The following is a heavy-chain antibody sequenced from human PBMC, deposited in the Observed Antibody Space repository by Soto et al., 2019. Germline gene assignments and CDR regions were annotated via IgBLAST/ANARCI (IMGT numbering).Heavy chain of an antibody. CDR1: GFTFSSYG. Sequence: PGGSLRLSCAASGFTFSSYGMHWVRQAPGKGLEWVAVISYDGSNKYYADSVKGRFTISRDNSKNTLYLQMNSLRAEDTAVYYCANLLVVAQYGMDVWGQVTTVTVSS. V-gene: IGHV3-30*18. CDR2: ISYDGSNK. D-gene: IGHD2-15*01. J-gene: IGHJ6*02. CDR3: ANLLVVAQYGMDV.